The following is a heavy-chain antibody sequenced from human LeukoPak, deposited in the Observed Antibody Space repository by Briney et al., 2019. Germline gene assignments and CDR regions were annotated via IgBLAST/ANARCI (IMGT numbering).Heavy chain of an antibody. Sequence: SETLSLTCTLSGGAINSYYWSWIRHSPGPGLEPIGSSYYGGGTNYNPSLNSRVTISIDTPRQFSLWLSSLNAADTAVYYCARAAWAVVIRGGSLNICGQGTKFTVSS. J-gene: IGHJ3*02. D-gene: IGHD4-23*01. V-gene: IGHV4-59*01. CDR1: GGAINSYY. CDR2: SYYGGGT. CDR3: ARAAWAVVIRGGSLNI.